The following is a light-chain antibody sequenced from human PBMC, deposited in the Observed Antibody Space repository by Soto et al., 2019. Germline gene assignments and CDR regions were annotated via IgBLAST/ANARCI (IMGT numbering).Light chain of an antibody. J-gene: IGLJ3*02. CDR3: CSFTNSCTWV. V-gene: IGLV2-14*01. CDR2: EVS. CDR1: SSDVGGYNY. Sequence: QSALTQPASVSGSPGQSITISCTGTSSDVGGYNYVSWFQHHPGKVPKLMIYEVSHRPSGVSDRFSGSKSGTTASLTISGLQAEDEADYYCCSFTNSCTWVFGGGTKVTVL.